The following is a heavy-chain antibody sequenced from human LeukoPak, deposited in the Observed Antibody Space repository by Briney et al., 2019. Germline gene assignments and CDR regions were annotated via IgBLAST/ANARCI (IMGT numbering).Heavy chain of an antibody. D-gene: IGHD2-21*01. CDR2: IYYSGST. J-gene: IGHJ4*02. Sequence: SETLSLTCTVSGGSISSYYWSWIRQPPGKGLEWIGYIYYSGSTNYNPSLKSRVTISVDTSKNQFSLKLSSVTAADTAVYFCARAFCDGDCHFDYWGQGTLVTVSS. V-gene: IGHV4-59*13. CDR3: ARAFCDGDCHFDY. CDR1: GGSISSYY.